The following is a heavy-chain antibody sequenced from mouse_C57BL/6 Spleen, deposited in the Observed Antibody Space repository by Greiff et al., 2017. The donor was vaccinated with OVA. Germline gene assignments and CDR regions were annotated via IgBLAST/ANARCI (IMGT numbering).Heavy chain of an antibody. J-gene: IGHJ3*01. V-gene: IGHV5-17*01. CDR2: ISSGSSTI. CDR3: SRPWAY. CDR1: GFTFSDYG. Sequence: EVMLVESGGGLVKPGGSLKLSCAASGFTFSDYGMHWVRQAPEKGLEWVAYISSGSSTIYYADTVKGRFTISRDNAKNNLFLQMPSLRSEDTAMYYCSRPWAYWGQGTLVTVSA.